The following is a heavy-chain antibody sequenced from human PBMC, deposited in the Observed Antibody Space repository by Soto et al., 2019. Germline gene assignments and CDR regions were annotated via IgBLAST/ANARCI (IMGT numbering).Heavy chain of an antibody. CDR3: ARDNGDDGARAFDI. J-gene: IGHJ3*02. CDR1: GFTFSSYG. CDR2: IWYDGSDK. Sequence: GGSLRLSCVASGFTFSSYGMHWVRQAPGKGLEWVAVIWYDGSDKYYADSVKGRFTISRDNSKNILYLQMNSLRAEDTAVFYCARDNGDDGARAFDIWGQGTMVTVSS. V-gene: IGHV3-33*01. D-gene: IGHD4-17*01.